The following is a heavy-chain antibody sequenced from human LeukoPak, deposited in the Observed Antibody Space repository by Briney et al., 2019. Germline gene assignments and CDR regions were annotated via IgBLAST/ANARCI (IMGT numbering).Heavy chain of an antibody. J-gene: IGHJ4*02. CDR3: AKGTTLWFGELSDPPWLVPYFDY. V-gene: IGHV3-23*01. Sequence: PGGSLRLSCAASGFTFSSYAMSWVRQAPGKGLEWVSAISGSGGSTYYADSVKGRFTISRDNSKNTLYLQMNSLRAEDTAVYYCAKGTTLWFGELSDPPWLVPYFDYWGQGTLVTVSS. CDR2: ISGSGGST. D-gene: IGHD3-10*01. CDR1: GFTFSSYA.